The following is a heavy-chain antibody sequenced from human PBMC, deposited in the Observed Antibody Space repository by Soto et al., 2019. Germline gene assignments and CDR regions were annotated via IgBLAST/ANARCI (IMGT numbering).Heavy chain of an antibody. Sequence: QVQLVQSGAEVKKPGASVKVSCKASGYTFTSYGISWVRQAPGQGLEWMGWISAYNGNTNYAQKLQGRVTMTTDTSTSTGYMELRSLRSDDTAVYYCARVPGHLYGDYVLDYWGQGTLVTVSS. V-gene: IGHV1-18*01. D-gene: IGHD4-17*01. CDR2: ISAYNGNT. CDR3: ARVPGHLYGDYVLDY. J-gene: IGHJ4*02. CDR1: GYTFTSYG.